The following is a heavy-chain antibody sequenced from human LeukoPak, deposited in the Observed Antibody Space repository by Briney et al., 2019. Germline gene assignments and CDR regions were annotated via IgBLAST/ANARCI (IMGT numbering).Heavy chain of an antibody. CDR2: IYYSGST. J-gene: IGHJ6*03. D-gene: IGHD1-1*01. V-gene: IGHV4-59*01. CDR1: GGSISSYF. Sequence: PSETLSLTCTVSGGSISSYFWSWIRQPAGKGLEWIGYIYYSGSTNYNPSLKSRVSISVDTSKNQFSLTLSSVTAADTAVYYCARTTEAHNWRTPYYDYYMDVWGKGTTVTVSS. CDR3: ARTTEAHNWRTPYYDYYMDV.